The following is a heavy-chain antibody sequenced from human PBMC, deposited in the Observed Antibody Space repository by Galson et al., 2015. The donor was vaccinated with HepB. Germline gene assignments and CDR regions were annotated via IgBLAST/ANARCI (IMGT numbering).Heavy chain of an antibody. CDR1: GGTFSDYA. CDR2: IIPTLGTT. J-gene: IGHJ4*02. Sequence: SVKVSCKASGGTFSDYAFSWVRQAPGQGLEWMGGIIPTLGTTDYAHEFRDRVTVTTDDSTSTAYMELNGLTSEDTALYYCAVHLNLAPAPIVDFWGQGSLVTVSS. V-gene: IGHV1-69*05. CDR3: AVHLNLAPAPIVDF. D-gene: IGHD3-16*02.